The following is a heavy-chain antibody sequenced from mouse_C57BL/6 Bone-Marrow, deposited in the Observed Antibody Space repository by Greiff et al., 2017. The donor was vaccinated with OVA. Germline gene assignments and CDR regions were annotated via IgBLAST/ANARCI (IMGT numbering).Heavy chain of an antibody. Sequence: VQLKESGPGLVKPSQSLSLTCSVTGYSITSGYYWNWIRQFPGNKLEWMGYISYDGSNNYNPSLKNRISITRDTSKNQLFLKLNSVTTEDTATYYCARGEYRLADWGQGTLVTVSA. V-gene: IGHV3-6*01. D-gene: IGHD1-3*01. CDR1: GYSITSGYY. J-gene: IGHJ3*01. CDR3: ARGEYRLAD. CDR2: ISYDGSN.